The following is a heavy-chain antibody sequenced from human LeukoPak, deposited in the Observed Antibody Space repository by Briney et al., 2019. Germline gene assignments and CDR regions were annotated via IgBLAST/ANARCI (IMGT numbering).Heavy chain of an antibody. CDR1: GFTFSSYA. D-gene: IGHD5-12*01. Sequence: GGSLRLSCAASGFTFSSYAISWVRQAPGKGLEWVSAISGSGGSTYYADSVKGRFTISRDNSKNTLYLQMNSLRAEDTAVYYCAKTVDIVATTFSFDYWGQGTLVTVSS. V-gene: IGHV3-23*01. J-gene: IGHJ4*02. CDR3: AKTVDIVATTFSFDY. CDR2: ISGSGGST.